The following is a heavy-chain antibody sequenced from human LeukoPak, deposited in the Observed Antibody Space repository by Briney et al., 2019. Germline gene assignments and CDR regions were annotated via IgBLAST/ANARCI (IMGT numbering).Heavy chain of an antibody. Sequence: NPSETLSLTCAVYGVSLSNYYWSSIRQPPGKGLEWVREINHSGSTKYNPSLKSRVTISVDMSKNQFSLELSSVTAADMAVYYGARGPASGSTFAWFDPWGQGTLVTVSS. J-gene: IGHJ5*02. CDR1: GVSLSNYY. V-gene: IGHV4-34*01. CDR2: INHSGST. CDR3: ARGPASGSTFAWFDP. D-gene: IGHD3-10*01.